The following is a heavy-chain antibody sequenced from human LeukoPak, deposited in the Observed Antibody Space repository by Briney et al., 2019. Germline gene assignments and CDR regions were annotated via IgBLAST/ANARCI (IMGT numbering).Heavy chain of an antibody. CDR1: GGSISSYY. CDR2: IYYSGST. J-gene: IGHJ3*02. Sequence: SETLSLTCTVSGGSISSYYWSWIRQPPGKGLEWIGYIYYSGSTNYNPSLKSRLTISVDTSRSQFSLKLSSVTAADTAVYYCARDVEYYDSSGYAFDIWGQGTMVTVSS. D-gene: IGHD3-22*01. V-gene: IGHV4-59*01. CDR3: ARDVEYYDSSGYAFDI.